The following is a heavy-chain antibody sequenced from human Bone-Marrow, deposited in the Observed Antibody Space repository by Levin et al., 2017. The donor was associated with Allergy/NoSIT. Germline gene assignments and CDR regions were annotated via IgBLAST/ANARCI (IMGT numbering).Heavy chain of an antibody. CDR1: GFTFSSYW. J-gene: IGHJ4*02. CDR3: ARDVDYSNYGDSN. CDR2: IKSDGSST. D-gene: IGHD4-11*01. V-gene: IGHV3-74*01. Sequence: PGESLKISCAASGFTFSSYWMNWVRQAPGKGLVWVSRIKSDGSSTNYADSVKGRFTISRDNAKNTLYLQLNSLRAEDTAVYYCARDVDYSNYGDSNWGQGTLVTVSS.